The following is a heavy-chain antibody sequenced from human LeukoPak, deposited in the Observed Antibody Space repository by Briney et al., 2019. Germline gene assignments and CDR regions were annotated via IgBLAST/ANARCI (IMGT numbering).Heavy chain of an antibody. CDR3: AKNPYCGGDCYSSRGDY. CDR1: GFTFSSYS. CDR2: ISSSSSTI. J-gene: IGHJ4*02. D-gene: IGHD2-21*02. Sequence: GGSLRLSCAASGFTFSSYSMNWVRQAPGKGLEWVSYISSSSSTIYYADSVKGRFTISRDNSKNTLYLQMNSLRAEDTAVYYCAKNPYCGGDCYSSRGDYWGQGTLVTVSS. V-gene: IGHV3-48*01.